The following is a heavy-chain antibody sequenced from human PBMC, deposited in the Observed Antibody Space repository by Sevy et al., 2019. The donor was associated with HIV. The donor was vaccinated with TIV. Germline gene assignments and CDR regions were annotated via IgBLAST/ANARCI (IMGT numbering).Heavy chain of an antibody. V-gene: IGHV3-30-3*01. J-gene: IGHJ6*02. D-gene: IGHD6-13*01. CDR1: GFTFSSYA. CDR2: ISYDGSNK. Sequence: GGSLRLSCAASGFTFSSYAMHWVRQAPGKGLEWVAVISYDGSNKYYADSVKGRFTISRDNSKNTLYLQMNSLRAEDTAVYYCASPPPIAAVGRHYYYYGMDVWGQGTTVTVSS. CDR3: ASPPPIAAVGRHYYYYGMDV.